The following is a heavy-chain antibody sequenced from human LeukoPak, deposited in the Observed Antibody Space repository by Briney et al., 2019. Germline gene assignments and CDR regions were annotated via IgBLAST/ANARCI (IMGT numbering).Heavy chain of an antibody. D-gene: IGHD4-17*01. V-gene: IGHV4-31*03. J-gene: IGHJ4*02. CDR1: GGSIHSGGYY. CDR2: IYYSGYS. Sequence: SQTLSLTCTVSGGSIHSGGYYWSWIRQLPGKGLEWMGFIYYSGYSNYNPSLKSRLTMSIDTSNNQFSLRLNSVTAADTAVYYCARATTVTTDFDYCGQGTLVTVSS. CDR3: ARATTVTTDFDY.